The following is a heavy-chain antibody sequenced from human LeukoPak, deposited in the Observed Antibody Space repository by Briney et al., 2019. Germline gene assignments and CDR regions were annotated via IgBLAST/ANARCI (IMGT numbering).Heavy chain of an antibody. Sequence: GGSLRLSCAASGFSFDDNGMSWVRQTPAKGLELVSGINWNGASTGYADSVKGRFTISRDNAKKSLFLQMNRLRVDDTAFYHCAGLSGSGQYVFDYWGQGIRVTVSS. V-gene: IGHV3-20*01. D-gene: IGHD1-26*01. J-gene: IGHJ4*02. CDR3: AGLSGSGQYVFDY. CDR1: GFSFDDNG. CDR2: INWNGAST.